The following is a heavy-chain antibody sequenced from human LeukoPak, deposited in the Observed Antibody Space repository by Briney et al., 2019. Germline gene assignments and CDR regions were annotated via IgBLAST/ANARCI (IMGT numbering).Heavy chain of an antibody. CDR2: IGTAGDT. CDR3: ARAKTWLDAFDI. CDR1: GFTFSSYD. V-gene: IGHV3-13*01. D-gene: IGHD3-22*01. Sequence: GGSLRLSCAASGFTFSSYDMHWVRQATGKGLEWVSAIGTAGDTYYPGSVKGRFTISRENAKNSLYLQMNSLRAGDTAVYYCARAKTWLDAFDIWGQGTMVTVSS. J-gene: IGHJ3*02.